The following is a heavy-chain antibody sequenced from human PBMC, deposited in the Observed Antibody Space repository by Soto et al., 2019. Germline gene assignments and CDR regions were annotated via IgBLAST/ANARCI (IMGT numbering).Heavy chain of an antibody. CDR2: ISDSGGST. Sequence: PGGSLRLSCAPSGFTFSIYAMRWVRQAPGKGLEWVSAISDSGGSTYYADSVKGRFTISRDNSKNTLYLQMNSLRAEDTAVYYCAKGTSSSSALWGQGTLVTVSS. CDR1: GFTFSIYA. CDR3: AKGTSSSSAL. V-gene: IGHV3-23*01. D-gene: IGHD6-6*01. J-gene: IGHJ4*02.